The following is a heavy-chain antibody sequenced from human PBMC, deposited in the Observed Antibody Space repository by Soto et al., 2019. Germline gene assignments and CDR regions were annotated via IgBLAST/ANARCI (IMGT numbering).Heavy chain of an antibody. Sequence: SETLSLTCTVSGGSISSGGYYWSWIRQHPGKGLEWIGYIYYSGSTYYNPSLKSRVTISVDTSKNQFSLKLSSVTAADTAVYYCSRDPGYGGNPYYYYYGMDVWGQGTTVTVSS. CDR1: GGSISSGGYY. CDR2: IYYSGST. V-gene: IGHV4-31*03. D-gene: IGHD2-15*01. CDR3: SRDPGYGGNPYYYYYGMDV. J-gene: IGHJ6*02.